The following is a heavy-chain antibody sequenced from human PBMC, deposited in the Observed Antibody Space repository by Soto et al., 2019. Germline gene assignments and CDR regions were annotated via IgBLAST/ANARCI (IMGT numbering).Heavy chain of an antibody. CDR2: IIPIFGTA. J-gene: IGHJ2*01. Sequence: QVQLVQSGAEVKKPGSSVKVSCKASGGTFSSYAISWVRQAPGQGLEWMGGIIPIFGTANYAQKFQGRVTITADESTSKASMELGSLRSEDTAVYYWARAAPSGNGVRYFDLWGRGALVTVSS. V-gene: IGHV1-69*12. D-gene: IGHD1-1*01. CDR3: ARAAPSGNGVRYFDL. CDR1: GGTFSSYA.